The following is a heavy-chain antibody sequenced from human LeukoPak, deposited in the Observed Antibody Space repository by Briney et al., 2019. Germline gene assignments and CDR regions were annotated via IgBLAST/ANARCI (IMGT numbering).Heavy chain of an antibody. V-gene: IGHV1-8*01. CDR2: MNPSDQT. D-gene: IGHD2-21*01. J-gene: IGHJ3*02. CDR3: ARYTLANGFDM. CDR1: GYTSTRPD. Sequence: ASVKVSCKAAGYTSTRPDINGLRQATGKGREGLGWMNPSDQTGYAQNFHDSLTFTREISRNPAYMELRRLPPDATAVYFCARYTLANGFDMWGQGTMVTASS.